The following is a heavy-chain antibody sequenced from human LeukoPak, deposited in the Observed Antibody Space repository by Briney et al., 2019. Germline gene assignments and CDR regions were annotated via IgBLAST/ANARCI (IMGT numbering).Heavy chain of an antibody. Sequence: SETLSLTCTVSGGSIRSSYYYWSWIRQPPGKGLEWIGEINHSGSTNYDPSLKSRVTISVDTSKNQFSLKLSSMTAADTAVYYCARGRRITMIVVVNFDYWGQGTLVTVSS. CDR3: ARGRRITMIVVVNFDY. D-gene: IGHD3-22*01. CDR1: GGSIRSSYYY. J-gene: IGHJ4*02. V-gene: IGHV4-39*07. CDR2: INHSGST.